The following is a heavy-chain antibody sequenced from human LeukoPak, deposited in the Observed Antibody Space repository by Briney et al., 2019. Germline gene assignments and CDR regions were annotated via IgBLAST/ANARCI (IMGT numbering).Heavy chain of an antibody. J-gene: IGHJ4*02. CDR1: GFTFSTYA. CDR2: ISGSDHNT. CDR3: AKGLIVGATRPYYFDS. D-gene: IGHD1-26*01. Sequence: PGGSLRLSRTASGFTFSTYAMSWVRQAPGKGLEWVSSISGSDHNTYYADSVKGRFTISRDNSKNTLYLQVNSLRAEDTAVYYCAKGLIVGATRPYYFDSWGQGTLVTVSS. V-gene: IGHV3-23*01.